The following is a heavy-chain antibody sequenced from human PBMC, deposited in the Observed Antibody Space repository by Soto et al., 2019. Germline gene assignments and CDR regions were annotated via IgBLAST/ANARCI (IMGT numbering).Heavy chain of an antibody. Sequence: QVQLVQPGAEVKKPGASVKVSCKASGYTFTSYDINWVRQATGQGLEWMGWMKPNRGNTGCAQKFQRRVTMTRSTSIRTAYMEVSSLRSEDTAVYYCAREKSGYYDYWGQGTLVTVSS. V-gene: IGHV1-8*01. CDR1: GYTFTSYD. CDR2: MKPNRGNT. D-gene: IGHD3-3*01. CDR3: AREKSGYYDY. J-gene: IGHJ4*02.